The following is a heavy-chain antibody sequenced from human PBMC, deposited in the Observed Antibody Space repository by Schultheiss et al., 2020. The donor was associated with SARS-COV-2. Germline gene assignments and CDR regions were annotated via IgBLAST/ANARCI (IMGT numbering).Heavy chain of an antibody. J-gene: IGHJ1*01. Sequence: GGSLRLSCVDSGFMFSSSVMSWVRQAPGKGPEWVAVISYDGGVEHYADSVKGRFTISRDNSKNTLYLQMNSLRAEDTAVYYCARDLRSSGEYFQHWGQGTLVTVSS. V-gene: IGHV3-30-3*01. CDR1: GFMFSSSV. CDR3: ARDLRSSGEYFQH. CDR2: ISYDGGVE. D-gene: IGHD6-6*01.